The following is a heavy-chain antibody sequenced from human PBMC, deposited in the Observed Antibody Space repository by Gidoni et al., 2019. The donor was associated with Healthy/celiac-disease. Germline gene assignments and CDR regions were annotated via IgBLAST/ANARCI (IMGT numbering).Heavy chain of an antibody. CDR3: ARYYYDSSGYYAYFDY. D-gene: IGHD3-22*01. CDR2: IYPGDSDT. J-gene: IGHJ4*02. Sequence: EVQLVQSGSEVQQPGESLQISCTGSGYSFTSYWIGWVLQMPGKGLEWMVIIYPGDSDTRSSPSFQGQVTISADKSISTAYLQWSSLKASDTAMYYCARYYYDSSGYYAYFDYWGQGTLVTVSS. CDR1: GYSFTSYW. V-gene: IGHV5-51*03.